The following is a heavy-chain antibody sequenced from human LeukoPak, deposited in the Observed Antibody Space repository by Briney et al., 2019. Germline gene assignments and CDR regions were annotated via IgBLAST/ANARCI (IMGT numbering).Heavy chain of an antibody. J-gene: IGHJ4*02. CDR2: IYYSGST. CDR3: AREVAGSSGWFDY. CDR1: GGSISSYY. V-gene: IGHV4-59*01. D-gene: IGHD6-19*01. Sequence: PSETLSLTCTVSGGSISSYYWSWIRQPPGKGLEWIGYIYYSGSTNYNPSLKSRVTISVDTSKNQFSLKLSSVTAADTAVYYCAREVAGSSGWFDYWGQGTLVTVSS.